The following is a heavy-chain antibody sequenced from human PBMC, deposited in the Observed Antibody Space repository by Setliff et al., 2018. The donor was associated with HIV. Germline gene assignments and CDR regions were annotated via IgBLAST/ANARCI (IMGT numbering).Heavy chain of an antibody. CDR3: AKGSGYYSTDAFDI. V-gene: IGHV3-74*01. Sequence: LRLSCAASGFTFSSHWMHWVRQAPGKGLVWVSRINGDGSSTTYADSVKGRFTISRDNAKNTLYLQMNSLRAEDTAVYYCAKGSGYYSTDAFDIWGQGTMVTV. D-gene: IGHD3-22*01. J-gene: IGHJ3*02. CDR2: INGDGSST. CDR1: GFTFSSHW.